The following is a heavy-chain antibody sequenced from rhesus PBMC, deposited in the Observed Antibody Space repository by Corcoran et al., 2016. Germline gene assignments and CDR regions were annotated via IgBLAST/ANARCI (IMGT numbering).Heavy chain of an antibody. CDR1: GGSISGDFY. D-gene: IGHD1-1*01. J-gene: IGHJ3*01. CDR3: ARESPSTADDAFDL. Sequence: QVQLQESGPGLAKSSETLSLTCAVSGGSISGDFYWNWIRQPPGKGLEWIGNIYGDGATTNFNPSLKSRVTISNDTSTNQFFLKLTSLTAADTAVYFCARESPSTADDAFDLWGQGLRVTVSS. V-gene: IGHV4S9*01. CDR2: IYGDGATT.